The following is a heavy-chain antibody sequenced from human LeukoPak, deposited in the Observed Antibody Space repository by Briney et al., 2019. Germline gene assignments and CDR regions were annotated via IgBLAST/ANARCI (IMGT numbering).Heavy chain of an antibody. D-gene: IGHD1-26*01. CDR2: IYYSGST. CDR1: GGSISSSSYY. J-gene: IGHJ4*02. CDR3: ARVMSGSYKFDY. V-gene: IGHV4-39*07. Sequence: PSETLSLTCTVSGGSISSSSYYWGWIRQPPGKGLEWIGSIYYSGSTYYNPSLKSRVTISVDTSKNQFSLKLSSVTAADTAVYYCARVMSGSYKFDYWGQGTLVTVSS.